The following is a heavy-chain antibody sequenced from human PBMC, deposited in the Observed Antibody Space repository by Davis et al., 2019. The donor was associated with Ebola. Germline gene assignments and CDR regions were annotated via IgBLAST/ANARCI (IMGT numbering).Heavy chain of an antibody. Sequence: AASVKVSCKASGGTFSSYTISWVRQAPGQGLEWMGRIIPILGIANYAQKFQGRVTITADTSTSTAYMEVGSLRSDDTAVYYCARDRPLKLRFFGMDVWGQGTTVTVSS. V-gene: IGHV1-69*04. CDR2: IIPILGIA. CDR3: ARDRPLKLRFFGMDV. CDR1: GGTFSSYT. D-gene: IGHD3-3*01. J-gene: IGHJ6*02.